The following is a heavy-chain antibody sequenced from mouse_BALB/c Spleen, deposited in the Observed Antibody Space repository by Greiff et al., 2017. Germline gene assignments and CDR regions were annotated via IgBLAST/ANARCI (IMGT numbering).Heavy chain of an antibody. J-gene: IGHJ3*01. CDR3: ARLLTGDY. CDR1: GYTFTSYW. D-gene: IGHD4-1*01. CDR2: INPSNGRT. V-gene: IGHV1S81*02. Sequence: QVQLQQPGAELVKPGASVKLSCKASGYTFTSYWMHWVKQRPGQGLEWIGEINPSNGRTNYNEKFKSKATLTVDKSSSTAYMQLSSLTSEDSAVYYCARLLTGDYWGQGTLVTVSA.